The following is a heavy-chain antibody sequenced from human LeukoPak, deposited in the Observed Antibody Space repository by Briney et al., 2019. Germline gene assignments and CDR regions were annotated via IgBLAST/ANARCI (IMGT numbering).Heavy chain of an antibody. D-gene: IGHD2-15*01. CDR3: ARGSVGYCSGGSCYSGDYYYYGMDV. J-gene: IGHJ6*02. V-gene: IGHV6-1*01. Sequence: SQTLSLTCAISGDSVSSNSAAWNWIRQSPSRGLEWLVRTYYRSKWYNDYAVSVKSRITINPDTSKNQFSLQLNSVTPEDTAVYYCARGSVGYCSGGSCYSGDYYYYGMDVWGQGTTVTVSS. CDR1: GDSVSSNSAA. CDR2: TYYRSKWYN.